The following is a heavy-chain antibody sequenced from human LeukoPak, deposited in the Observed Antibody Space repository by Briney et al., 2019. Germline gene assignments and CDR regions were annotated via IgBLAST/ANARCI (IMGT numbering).Heavy chain of an antibody. Sequence: PSETLSLTCAVYGGSFSGYYWSWIRQPPGKGLEWIGEINHSGSTNYNPSLKSRVTISVDTSKNQFSLKLSPVTAADTAVYYCARGNPRNPWLLTSVVGLCFDYWGQGTLVTVSS. V-gene: IGHV4-34*01. CDR1: GGSFSGYY. J-gene: IGHJ4*02. D-gene: IGHD3-22*01. CDR2: INHSGST. CDR3: ARGNPRNPWLLTSVVGLCFDY.